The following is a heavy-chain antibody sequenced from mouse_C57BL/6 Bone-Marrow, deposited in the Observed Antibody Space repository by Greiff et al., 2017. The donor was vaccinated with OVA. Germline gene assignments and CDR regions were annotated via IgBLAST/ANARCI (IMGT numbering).Heavy chain of an antibody. CDR1: GFTFSDYG. CDR2: ISSGSSTI. J-gene: IGHJ3*01. Sequence: EVKLMESGGGLVKPGGSLKLSCAASGFTFSDYGMHWVRQAPEKGLEWVAYISSGSSTIYYADTVKGRFTISRDNAKNTLFLQMTSLRSEDTAMYYCARPGRQLRLFACWGQGTLVTVSA. CDR3: ARPGRQLRLFAC. D-gene: IGHD3-2*02. V-gene: IGHV5-17*01.